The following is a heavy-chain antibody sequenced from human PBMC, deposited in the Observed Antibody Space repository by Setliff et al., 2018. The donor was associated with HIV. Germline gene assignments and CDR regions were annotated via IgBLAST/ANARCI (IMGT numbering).Heavy chain of an antibody. CDR3: ARGGSNSWSPFDY. V-gene: IGHV3-74*01. D-gene: IGHD6-13*01. J-gene: IGHJ4*02. CDR1: GFTFSGYW. Sequence: GGSLRLSCAASGFTFSGYWMHWVRQAPGKGLVWVSRINSDGSSTYYADSVKGRFAIPRDNAKNTLYLQMNSLRAEDTAVYYCARGGSNSWSPFDYWGQGTLVTVSS. CDR2: INSDGSST.